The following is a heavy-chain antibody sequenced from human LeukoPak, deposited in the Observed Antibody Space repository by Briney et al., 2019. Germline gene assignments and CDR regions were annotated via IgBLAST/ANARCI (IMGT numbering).Heavy chain of an antibody. D-gene: IGHD3-10*01. Sequence: SETLSLTCTVSGGSISSSSYYWGWIRQTPGKGLEWIGSIYYSGSTYYTPSLKSRVTISVDTSKNQFSLKVSSVTAADTAVYYCARMGSGSLYDYWGQGTLVTVSS. J-gene: IGHJ4*02. CDR1: GGSISSSSYY. CDR2: IYYSGST. CDR3: ARMGSGSLYDY. V-gene: IGHV4-39*07.